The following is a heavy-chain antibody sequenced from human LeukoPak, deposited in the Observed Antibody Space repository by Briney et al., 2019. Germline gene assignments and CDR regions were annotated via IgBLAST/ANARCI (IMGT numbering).Heavy chain of an antibody. CDR2: ISGGGATT. CDR1: GFPFSSYD. J-gene: IGHJ4*02. CDR3: AKTFGWPFYFDY. Sequence: QPGGSLRLSCPASGFPFSSYDMSWVRQAPGKGLEWASAISGGGATTSYAESVKGRFTISKDNSKNTLHLDMSSLRAEDTAEYYCAKTFGWPFYFDYWGQGTLVTVSS. V-gene: IGHV3-23*01. D-gene: IGHD2/OR15-2a*01.